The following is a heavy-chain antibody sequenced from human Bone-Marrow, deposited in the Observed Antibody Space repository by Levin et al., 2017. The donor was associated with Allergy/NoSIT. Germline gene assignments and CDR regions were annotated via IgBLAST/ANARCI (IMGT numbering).Heavy chain of an antibody. Sequence: PSETLSLTCSVSGGSMSPYYWSWIRQTPGRGLEWIGYIFHSGSSSYNPSLEGRVTISIDKSRTQFSLKLFSVTAADTALYFCARARDSYGYLPLDYWGQGALVIVST. D-gene: IGHD5-18*01. CDR1: GGSMSPYY. CDR3: ARARDSYGYLPLDY. V-gene: IGHV4-59*01. CDR2: IFHSGSS. J-gene: IGHJ4*02.